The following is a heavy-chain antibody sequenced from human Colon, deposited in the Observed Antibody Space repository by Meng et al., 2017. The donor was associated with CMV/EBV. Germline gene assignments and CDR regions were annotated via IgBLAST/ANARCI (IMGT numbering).Heavy chain of an antibody. D-gene: IGHD2-15*01. Sequence: GESLKISCAASGFTFGSYWMHWARQAPGKGLVLVADIRGDGSDTNYADSVKGRFTISRDNVKNTLYLQMNSLSAEDTAMYFCSGILASGVRRYYGMNVWGQGTAVTVSS. J-gene: IGHJ6*02. CDR3: SGILASGVRRYYGMNV. CDR2: IRGDGSDT. CDR1: GFTFGSYW. V-gene: IGHV3-74*01.